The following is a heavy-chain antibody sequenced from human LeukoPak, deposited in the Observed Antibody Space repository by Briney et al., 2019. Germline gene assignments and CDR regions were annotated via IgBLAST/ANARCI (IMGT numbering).Heavy chain of an antibody. CDR3: ARGAGWSSTSCSIDYYGMDV. CDR2: IGTAGDP. Sequence: GGSLRLSCAASGFTFSSYDMHWVRQATGKGLEWVSAIGTAGDPYYPGSVKGRFTISRENAKNSLYLQMNSLRAGDTAVYYCARGAGWSSTSCSIDYYGMDVWGKGTTVTVSS. D-gene: IGHD2-2*01. CDR1: GFTFSSYD. J-gene: IGHJ6*04. V-gene: IGHV3-13*05.